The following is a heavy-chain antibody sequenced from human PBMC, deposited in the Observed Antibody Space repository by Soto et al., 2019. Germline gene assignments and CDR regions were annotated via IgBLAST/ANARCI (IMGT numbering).Heavy chain of an antibody. CDR2: INAGNGNT. CDR3: AISLAVEVPAASSYNCPDP. J-gene: IGHJ5*02. V-gene: IGHV1-3*01. CDR1: GQTFSTYA. Sequence: ASVKVSCKASGQTFSTYAIHWVRQAPGQRLEWMGRINAGNGNTRYSQTFQGRVTITWDTSATTSYMELSSLRSEDTALYYCAISLAVEVPAASSYNCPDPWGQGTLVTVSS. D-gene: IGHD2-2*01.